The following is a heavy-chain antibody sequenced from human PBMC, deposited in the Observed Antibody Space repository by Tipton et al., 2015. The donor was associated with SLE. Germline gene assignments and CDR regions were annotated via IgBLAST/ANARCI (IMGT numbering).Heavy chain of an antibody. CDR2: ISWNSGSI. CDR1: GFTFDDYA. CDR3: AKATFIAVAGSRGGAFDI. J-gene: IGHJ3*02. V-gene: IGHV3-9*01. D-gene: IGHD6-19*01. Sequence: SLRLSCAASGFTFDDYAMHWVRQAPGKGLEWVSGISWNSGSIGYADSVKGRFTISRDNAKNSLYLQMNSLRAEDTALYYCAKATFIAVAGSRGGAFDIWGQGTMVTVSS.